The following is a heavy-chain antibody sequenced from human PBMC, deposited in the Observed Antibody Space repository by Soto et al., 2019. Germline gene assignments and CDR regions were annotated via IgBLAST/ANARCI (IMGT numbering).Heavy chain of an antibody. D-gene: IGHD3-16*01. CDR3: GSSRGGWDKGRFDY. CDR1: GGTFSSYA. V-gene: IGHV1-69*06. J-gene: IGHJ4*02. CDR2: IIPIFGTA. Sequence: QVQLVQPGAEVKKPGSSVKVSCKASGGTFSSYAISWVRQAPGQGLEWMGGIIPIFGTANYAQKFQCRVTITADKYTSTADVVRSSLISEDKAVYYCGSSRGGWDKGRFDYWGQGTLVTVSS.